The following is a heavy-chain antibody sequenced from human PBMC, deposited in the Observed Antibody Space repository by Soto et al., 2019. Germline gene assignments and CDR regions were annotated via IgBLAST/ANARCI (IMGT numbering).Heavy chain of an antibody. J-gene: IGHJ3*02. D-gene: IGHD6-13*01. CDR3: ARQFHLGIGAPGSFPFDI. CDR2: IYPGGSDV. CDR1: GYSFTNHW. V-gene: IGHV5-51*01. Sequence: EVQLVQSGAEVKKPGESLKISCKGSGYSFTNHWIGWVRQMPGKGLEWMGIIYPGGSDVRYSPSFEGQVTITADKSISTASLQWSSLKASDCAMYYCARQFHLGIGAPGSFPFDIWGQGTMVTVSS.